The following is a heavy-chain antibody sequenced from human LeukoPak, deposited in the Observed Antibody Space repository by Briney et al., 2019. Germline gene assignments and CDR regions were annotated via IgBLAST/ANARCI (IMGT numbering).Heavy chain of an antibody. V-gene: IGHV3-30*02. J-gene: IGHJ4*02. CDR1: GFTFSSYG. CDR2: IRYDGSNK. Sequence: GGSLRLSCAASGFTFSSYGMHWVRQAPGKGLEWVAFIRYDGSNKYYADSVKGRFTISRDNSKNTLYLQMNSLRAEDTAVYYCAKDRVGNVWGSYRSDFDYWGQGTLVTVSS. CDR3: AKDRVGNVWGSYRSDFDY. D-gene: IGHD3-16*02.